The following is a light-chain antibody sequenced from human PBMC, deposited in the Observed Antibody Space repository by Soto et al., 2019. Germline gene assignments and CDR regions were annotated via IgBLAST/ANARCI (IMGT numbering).Light chain of an antibody. Sequence: DIQMTQSPSSLSASVGDRVTITCQASRDISVYLNWYQQKPGKPPKLLVFDASNLQTGVPSRFGGSGSGTHITFAISSLQPEDIATYYCQQYDNFPPYTFGQGTRLEIK. J-gene: IGKJ2*01. V-gene: IGKV1-33*01. CDR2: DAS. CDR3: QQYDNFPPYT. CDR1: RDISVY.